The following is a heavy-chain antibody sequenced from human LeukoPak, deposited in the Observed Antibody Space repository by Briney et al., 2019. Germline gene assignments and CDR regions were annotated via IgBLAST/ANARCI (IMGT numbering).Heavy chain of an antibody. D-gene: IGHD6-13*01. CDR1: GFTFSSYA. V-gene: IGHV3-23*01. CDR2: ICGSGGST. CDR3: AKDGAAAGFDY. Sequence: GGSLRLSCAAPGFTFSSYAMSWVRQAPGKGLEWVSAICGSGGSTYYADSVKGRFTISRDNSKNTLYLQMNSLRAEDTAVYYCAKDGAAAGFDYWGQGTLVTVSS. J-gene: IGHJ4*02.